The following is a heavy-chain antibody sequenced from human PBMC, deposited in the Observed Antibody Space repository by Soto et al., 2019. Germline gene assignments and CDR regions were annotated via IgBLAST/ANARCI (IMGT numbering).Heavy chain of an antibody. CDR3: ARGDYYDSCGYYYENWFDP. V-gene: IGHV4-59*01. D-gene: IGHD3-22*01. Sequence: PSETLSLTCTVSGGSISSYYWSWIRQPPGKGLEWIGYIYYSGSTNYNPSLKSRVTISVDTSKNQFSLKLSSVTAADTAVYYCARGDYYDSCGYYYENWFDPWGQGTLVTVSS. CDR2: IYYSGST. J-gene: IGHJ5*02. CDR1: GGSISSYY.